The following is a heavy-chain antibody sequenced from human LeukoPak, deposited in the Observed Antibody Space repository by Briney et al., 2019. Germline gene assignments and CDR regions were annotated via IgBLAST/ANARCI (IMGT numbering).Heavy chain of an antibody. CDR3: AKDRIAARRLLDY. CDR1: GFTFSSYG. V-gene: IGHV3-30*02. CDR2: IRYDGSNK. D-gene: IGHD6-6*01. Sequence: HPGGSLRLSCAASGFTFSSYGMHWVRQAPGKGLEWVAFIRYDGSNKYYADSVKGRFTISRDNSKNTLYLQMNSLRAEDTAVYYCAKDRIAARRLLDYWGQGTLVTVSS. J-gene: IGHJ4*02.